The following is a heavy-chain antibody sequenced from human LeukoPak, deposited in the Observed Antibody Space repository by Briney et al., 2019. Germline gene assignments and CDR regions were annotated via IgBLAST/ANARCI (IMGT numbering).Heavy chain of an antibody. V-gene: IGHV3-23*01. D-gene: IGHD3-9*01. Sequence: GGSLRLSCAASGFTFSSSVMSWVRQAPGKGLEWVSSISGNGGSTYYADSVQGRFTISRDNSKNTLYLQMNGLRAEDTAVYYCARYYDILTGDYRFDYWGQGTLVTVSS. CDR2: ISGNGGST. CDR3: ARYYDILTGDYRFDY. J-gene: IGHJ4*02. CDR1: GFTFSSSV.